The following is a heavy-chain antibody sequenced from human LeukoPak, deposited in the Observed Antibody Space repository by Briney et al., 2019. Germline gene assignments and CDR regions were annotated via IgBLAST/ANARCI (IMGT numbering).Heavy chain of an antibody. CDR1: GYTFTSYG. D-gene: IGHD3-3*01. CDR2: ISAYNGNT. V-gene: IGHV1-18*01. J-gene: IGHJ4*02. CDR3: ARGDDFWSGYFHFDY. Sequence: EASVKVSCKASGYTFTSYGISWVRQAPGQGLEWMGWISAYNGNTNYAQKLRGRVTMTTDTSTSTAYMELRSLRSDDTAVYYCARGDDFWSGYFHFDYWGQGTLVTVSS.